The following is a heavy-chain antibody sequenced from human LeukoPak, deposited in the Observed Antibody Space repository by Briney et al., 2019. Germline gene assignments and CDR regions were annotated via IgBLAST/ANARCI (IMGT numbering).Heavy chain of an antibody. CDR2: VHYSDHN. CDR1: GGSMTTYF. CDR3: ARDRRWEQLHAFDI. V-gene: IGHV4-59*01. Sequence: SETLSLTCTVSGGSMTTYFWSWIRQPPGKGLEWIAYVHYSDHNNYNPSLKSRVTISLDTSKNQFSLMLSSVTAADTAVYYCARDRRWEQLHAFDIWAKGQWSPSLQ. D-gene: IGHD1-26*01. J-gene: IGHJ3*02.